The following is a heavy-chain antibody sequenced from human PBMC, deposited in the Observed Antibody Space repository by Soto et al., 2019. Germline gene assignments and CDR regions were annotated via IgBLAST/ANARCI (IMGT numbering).Heavy chain of an antibody. CDR1: GCTFTSYG. CDR3: ARESGWLGYCNGGLCHLPQNSFHP. J-gene: IGHJ5*02. Sequence: GASVKVSCKASGCTFTSYGISWVRQAPGQGLEWMGWISAYNGDTNYAQRLQDRVTMTTDTSTSTAYMELRSLRSDDTAVYYCARESGWLGYCNGGLCHLPQNSFHPRGPATLLSVSS. CDR2: ISAYNGDT. V-gene: IGHV1-18*01. D-gene: IGHD2-15*01.